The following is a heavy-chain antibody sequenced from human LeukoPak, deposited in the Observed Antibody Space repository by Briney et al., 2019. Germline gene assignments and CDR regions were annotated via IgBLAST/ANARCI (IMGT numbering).Heavy chain of an antibody. CDR1: GFTFSRYG. CDR3: AKPDHQRVTLIRDDAFDI. J-gene: IGHJ3*02. Sequence: GGSLRLSCEASGFTFSRYGMSWVRQAPGKGLEWVSAIRGSGGSTYYADSVKGRFTISRDNSKNTLYLQMNSLRAEDTAVYYCAKPDHQRVTLIRDDAFDIWGQGTMVTVSS. V-gene: IGHV3-23*01. D-gene: IGHD5-18*01. CDR2: IRGSGGST.